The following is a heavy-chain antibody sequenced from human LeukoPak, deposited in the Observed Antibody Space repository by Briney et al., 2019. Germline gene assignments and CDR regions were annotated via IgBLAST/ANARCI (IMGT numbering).Heavy chain of an antibody. CDR3: ARGQGTVTTH. Sequence: SETLSLTCTVSGGSISSYYWSWIRQPPGKGLEWIGYIYYSGSTNYNPSLKSRVTISVDTSKNQFSLKLSSVTAADTAVYCCARGQGTVTTHWGQGTLVTVSS. D-gene: IGHD4-17*01. CDR1: GGSISSYY. V-gene: IGHV4-59*12. J-gene: IGHJ4*02. CDR2: IYYSGST.